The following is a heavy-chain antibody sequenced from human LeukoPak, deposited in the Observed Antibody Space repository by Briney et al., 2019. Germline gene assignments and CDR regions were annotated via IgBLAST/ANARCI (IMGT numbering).Heavy chain of an antibody. CDR3: ARSYYFDY. J-gene: IGHJ4*02. V-gene: IGHV4-59*08. Sequence: SETLSLTCTVSGGSISNYYWNWIRQPPGKGLEWIGYIYYTGSTNYNPSLKSRVTMSVDTSKNQFSLKLSSVTAADTAVYYCARSYYFDYWGQGTLVTVSS. CDR2: IYYTGST. CDR1: GGSISNYY.